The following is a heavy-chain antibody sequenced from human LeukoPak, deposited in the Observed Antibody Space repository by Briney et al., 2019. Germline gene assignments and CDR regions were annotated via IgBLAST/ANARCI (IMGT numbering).Heavy chain of an antibody. CDR3: AREAFWSGYFANLHFDY. CDR2: LFASGNS. Sequence: GGSLRLSCAASGFSVSVNYMSWVRQAPGKGLEWVSVLFASGNSNYADSVKGRFTISRDNSENTLDLHMHSLRAEDTAVYYCAREAFWSGYFANLHFDYWGRGTLVTVSS. CDR1: GFSVSVNY. J-gene: IGHJ4*02. V-gene: IGHV3-66*01. D-gene: IGHD3-3*01.